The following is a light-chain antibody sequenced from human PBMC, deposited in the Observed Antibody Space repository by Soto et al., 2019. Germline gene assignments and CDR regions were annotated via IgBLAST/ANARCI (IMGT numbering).Light chain of an antibody. CDR2: GAS. Sequence: DIVMTQSPVTLSVSPGDRATLSCRASQSVGHNLAWFQQKPGQAPRLLIYGASAGATGIPDRFSGSSFGTEFTLTISRLQTKDLAVYYCQQYNNWPRTFGQGTKVEMK. CDR1: QSVGHN. V-gene: IGKV3-15*01. CDR3: QQYNNWPRT. J-gene: IGKJ1*01.